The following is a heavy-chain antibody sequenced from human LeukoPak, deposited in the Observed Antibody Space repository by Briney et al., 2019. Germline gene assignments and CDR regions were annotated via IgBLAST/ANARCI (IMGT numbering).Heavy chain of an antibody. D-gene: IGHD3-9*01. CDR3: AREGVLRYFDWLLIPWFDP. J-gene: IGHJ5*02. CDR1: GGSFSGYY. CDR2: INHSGST. V-gene: IGHV4-34*01. Sequence: SETLSLTCAVYGGSFSGYYWSWIRQPPGKGLERIGEINHSGSTNHNPSLKSRVTISVDTSKNQFSLKLSSVTAADTAVYYCAREGVLRYFDWLLIPWFDPWGQGTLVTVSS.